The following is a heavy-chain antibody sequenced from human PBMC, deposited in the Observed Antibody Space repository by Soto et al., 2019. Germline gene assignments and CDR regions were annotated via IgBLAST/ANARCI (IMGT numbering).Heavy chain of an antibody. V-gene: IGHV4-59*08. CDR1: GGSISSYY. CDR2: IYYSGST. Sequence: SQTLSLTCTVSGGSISSYYWSWIRQPPGKGLEWIGYIYYSGSTNYNPSLKSRVTISVDTSKNQFSLKLSSVTAADTAVYYCARHAPQLPRYNAFDIWGQGTMVTVSS. CDR3: ARHAPQLPRYNAFDI. J-gene: IGHJ3*02. D-gene: IGHD2-2*01.